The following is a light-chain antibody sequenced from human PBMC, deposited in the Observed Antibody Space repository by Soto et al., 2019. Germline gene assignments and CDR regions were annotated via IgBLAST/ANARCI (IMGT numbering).Light chain of an antibody. CDR1: TGAVTNGHY. J-gene: IGLJ2*01. V-gene: IGLV7-46*01. CDR3: LLFYGGAVV. CDR2: DTR. Sequence: QAVVTQEPSLTVSPGGTVTLTCGSSTGAVTNGHYPYWFQQKPGQAPRALIYDTRNKHSWTPARFSGSLLGGKAALTLSGPQPEDEAEYYCLLFYGGAVVFGGGTKLTVL.